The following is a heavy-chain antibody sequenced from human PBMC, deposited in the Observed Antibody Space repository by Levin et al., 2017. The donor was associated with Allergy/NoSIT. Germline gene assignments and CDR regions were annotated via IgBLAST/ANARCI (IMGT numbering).Heavy chain of an antibody. CDR3: AREGEYYFDY. V-gene: IGHV4-61*01. Sequence: SQTLSLTCTVSGGSVSSGSYYWSWIRQPPGKGLEWIGYIYYSGSTNYNPSLKSRVTISVDTSKNQFSLKLSSVTAADTAVYYCAREGEYYFDYWGQGTLVTVSS. CDR2: IYYSGST. D-gene: IGHD3-16*01. J-gene: IGHJ4*02. CDR1: GGSVSSGSYY.